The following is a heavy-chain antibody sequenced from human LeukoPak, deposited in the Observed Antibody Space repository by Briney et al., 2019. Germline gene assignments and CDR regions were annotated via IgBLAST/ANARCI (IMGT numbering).Heavy chain of an antibody. Sequence: GGSLRLSCAGSGFTFRIYAMSWVRQAPGKGLEWVSAISGSGSTIYYADSVKGRFTISRDNAKNSLYLQMNSLRAEDTAVYYCARVSYYDSSGYEENPVFDYWGQGTLVTVSS. CDR3: ARVSYYDSSGYEENPVFDY. CDR2: ISGSGSTI. CDR1: GFTFRIYA. V-gene: IGHV3-48*03. D-gene: IGHD3-22*01. J-gene: IGHJ4*02.